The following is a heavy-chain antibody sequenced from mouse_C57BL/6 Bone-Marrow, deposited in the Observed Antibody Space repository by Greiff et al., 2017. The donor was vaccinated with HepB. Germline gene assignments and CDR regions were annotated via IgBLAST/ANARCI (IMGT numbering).Heavy chain of an antibody. CDR2: IRNKANGYTT. D-gene: IGHD6-1*01. Sequence: EVNLVESGGGLVQPGGSLSLSCAASGFTFTDYYMSWVRQPPGKALEWLGFIRNKANGYTTEYSASVKGRFTISRDNSQSILYLQMNALRAEDSATYYCARLRSLWYFDVWGTGTTVTVSS. J-gene: IGHJ1*03. CDR3: ARLRSLWYFDV. V-gene: IGHV7-3*01. CDR1: GFTFTDYY.